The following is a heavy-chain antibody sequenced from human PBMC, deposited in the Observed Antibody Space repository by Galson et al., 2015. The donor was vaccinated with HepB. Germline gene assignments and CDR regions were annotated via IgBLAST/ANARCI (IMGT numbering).Heavy chain of an antibody. J-gene: IGHJ6*02. CDR3: VRPWLQYGYYGMDV. CDR2: IILIFGTA. V-gene: IGHV1-69*13. Sequence: SVKVSCKASGGTFSSYAISWVRQAPGQGLEWMGGIILIFGTANYAQKFQGRVTITADESTSTAYMELSSLRSEDTAVYYCVRPWLQYGYYGMDVWGQGTTVTVSS. CDR1: GGTFSSYA. D-gene: IGHD5-24*01.